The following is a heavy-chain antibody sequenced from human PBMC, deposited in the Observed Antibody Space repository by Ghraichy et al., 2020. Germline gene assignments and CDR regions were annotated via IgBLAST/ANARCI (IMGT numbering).Heavy chain of an antibody. D-gene: IGHD5-18*01. J-gene: IGHJ4*02. V-gene: IGHV3-53*01. CDR3: ARAHWVYSYGNDFDY. CDR1: GFIVSNTY. CDR2: IYKGGGT. Sequence: GGSLRLSCAASGFIVSNTYMSWVRQAPGKGLEWVSIIYKGGGTFYAVSVKGRFTISRDISKNTVYLQMNSLRAEDTAVYYCARAHWVYSYGNDFDYWGQGTLVTVSS.